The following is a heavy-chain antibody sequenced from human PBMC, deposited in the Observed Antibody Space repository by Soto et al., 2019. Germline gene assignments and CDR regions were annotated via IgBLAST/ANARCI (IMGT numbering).Heavy chain of an antibody. CDR2: IYYSGST. CDR3: ARDLRVCISTSRLDDYYGMDV. D-gene: IGHD2-2*01. V-gene: IGHV4-31*03. CDR1: GGSISSGGYY. Sequence: QVQLQESGPGLVKPSQTLSLTCTVSGGSISSGGYYWSWIRQHPGKGLEWIGYIYYSGSTYYNPSLKSRITTSVATSKNQFSLKLSSVTAADTAVYYCARDLRVCISTSRLDDYYGMDVWGQGTTVTASS. J-gene: IGHJ6*01.